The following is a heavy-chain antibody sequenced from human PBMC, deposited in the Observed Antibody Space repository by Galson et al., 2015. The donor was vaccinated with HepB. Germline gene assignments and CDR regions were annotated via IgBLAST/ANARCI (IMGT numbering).Heavy chain of an antibody. D-gene: IGHD6-13*01. CDR2: INAGNGNT. CDR3: ARSQNPYYSSSWFFDY. CDR1: GYTFTSYA. V-gene: IGHV1-3*01. J-gene: IGHJ4*02. Sequence: SVKVSCKASGYTFTSYAMHWVRQAPGQRLEWMGWINAGNGNTKYSQKFQGRVTITRDTSASTAYMELSSLRSEDTAVYYCARSQNPYYSSSWFFDYWGQGTLVTVSS.